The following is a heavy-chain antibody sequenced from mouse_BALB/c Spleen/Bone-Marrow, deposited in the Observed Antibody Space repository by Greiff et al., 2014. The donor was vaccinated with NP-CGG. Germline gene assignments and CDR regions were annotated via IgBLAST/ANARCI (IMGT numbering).Heavy chain of an antibody. V-gene: IGHV7-3*02. J-gene: IGHJ2*01. CDR1: GFTFTDYY. Sequence: EVKLMESGGGLVQPGGSLRLSCATSGFTFTDYYMSWVHQPPGKALEWLGFIRNKANGYTTEYSASVKGRFTISRDNSQSILYRQRNTRRAEDSATYYCARDRGLLRFDYWGQGTTLTVSS. CDR2: IRNKANGYTT. D-gene: IGHD2-3*01. CDR3: ARDRGLLRFDY.